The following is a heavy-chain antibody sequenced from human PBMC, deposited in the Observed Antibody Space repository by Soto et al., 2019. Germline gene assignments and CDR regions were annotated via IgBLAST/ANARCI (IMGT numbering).Heavy chain of an antibody. CDR3: ARSGVVAATXNWFDP. Sequence: SETLSLTCTVSGGAVSSGSYYWSWIRQPPGKGLEWIGYIYYSGSTNYNPSLKSRVTISVDTSKNQFSLKLSSVTAADTAVYYCARSGVVAATXNWFDPWGQGTLVTVS. V-gene: IGHV4-61*01. J-gene: IGHJ5*02. D-gene: IGHD2-15*01. CDR2: IYYSGST. CDR1: GGAVSSGSYY.